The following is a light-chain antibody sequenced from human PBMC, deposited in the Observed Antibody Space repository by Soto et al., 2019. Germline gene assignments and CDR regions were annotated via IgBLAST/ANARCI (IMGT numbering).Light chain of an antibody. CDR1: QSVSNNY. CDR2: GAS. CDR3: LQYGGSPRT. J-gene: IGKJ1*01. Sequence: EIVLTQSPGTLSLSPGERATLSCRASQSVSNNYLAWYQQRPGQAPRLLIYGASSRATGIPDRFSGSGSGTDFTRNISRLEPEDFAVYYCLQYGGSPRTFGQGTKVEIK. V-gene: IGKV3-20*01.